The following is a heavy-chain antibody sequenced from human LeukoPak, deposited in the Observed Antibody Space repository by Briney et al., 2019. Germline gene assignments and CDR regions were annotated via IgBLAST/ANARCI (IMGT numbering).Heavy chain of an antibody. D-gene: IGHD3-22*01. CDR1: GXSISSYY. V-gene: IGHV4-59*01. CDR3: GGTPYYYDSSGPIDY. CDR2: IYYSGST. Sequence: SETLSLTCTVSGXSISSYYWSWIRQPPGKGLESIGYIYYSGSTNYNPSLKSRVTISVDTSKNQFSLKLSSVTAADTAVYYCGGTPYYYDSSGPIDYWGQGTLVTVSS. J-gene: IGHJ4*02.